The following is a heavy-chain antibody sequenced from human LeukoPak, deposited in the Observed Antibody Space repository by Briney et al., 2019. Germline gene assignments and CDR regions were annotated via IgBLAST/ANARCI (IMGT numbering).Heavy chain of an antibody. D-gene: IGHD2-2*01. V-gene: IGHV4-4*07. J-gene: IGHJ4*02. CDR3: ASQESSTSYYFDY. CDR2: IFASGST. CDR1: GVSITSSY. Sequence: SETLSHTCTVSGVSITSSYWNWIRQPAGKGLEWIGQIFASGSTNYNSSLKSRVTMSVDTSKNQFSLRLSSVTAADTAVYYCASQESSTSYYFDYWGQGTLVTVSS.